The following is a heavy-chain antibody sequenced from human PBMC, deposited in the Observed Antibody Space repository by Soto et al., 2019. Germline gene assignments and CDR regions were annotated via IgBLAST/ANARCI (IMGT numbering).Heavy chain of an antibody. Sequence: PVGSLRLSCAASGFTFSTYGMVWVRQAPGKGLEWVAIIWYDGSYKYPAYADSVKGRFTISRDNAKRSLYLQMMSLTAEDTAINYCVRGGGGGLFDPWGQGTMVTVSS. CDR3: VRGGGGGLFDP. V-gene: IGHV3-33*01. CDR1: GFTFSTYG. J-gene: IGHJ5*02. CDR2: IWYDGSYK. D-gene: IGHD2-15*01.